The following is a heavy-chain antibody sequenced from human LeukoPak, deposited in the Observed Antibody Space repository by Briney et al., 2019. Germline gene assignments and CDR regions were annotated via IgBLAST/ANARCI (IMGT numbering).Heavy chain of an antibody. D-gene: IGHD6-13*01. V-gene: IGHV1-3*01. CDR3: ARDSYDSSSWVD. CDR2: TNAGNGNT. Sequence: GASVKVSCKASGYTFTSYAMHWVRQAPGQRLEWMGWTNAGNGNTKYSQKFQGRVTITRDTSASTAYMELSSLRSEDTAVYYCARDSYDSSSWVDWGQGTLVTVSS. CDR1: GYTFTSYA. J-gene: IGHJ4*02.